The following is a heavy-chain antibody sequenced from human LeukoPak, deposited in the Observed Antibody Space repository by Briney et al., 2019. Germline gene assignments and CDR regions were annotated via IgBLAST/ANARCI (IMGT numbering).Heavy chain of an antibody. CDR2: IYSGGST. D-gene: IGHD6-13*01. V-gene: IGHV3-66*01. CDR3: ARVIAADAPIDY. CDR1: GFTVSSNY. Sequence: GGSLRLSCAASGFTVSSNYMSWVRQAPGKGQEWVSVIYSGGSTYYADSVKGRFTISRDSSKNTLYLQMNSLRAEDTAVYYCARVIAADAPIDYWGQGTLVTVSS. J-gene: IGHJ4*02.